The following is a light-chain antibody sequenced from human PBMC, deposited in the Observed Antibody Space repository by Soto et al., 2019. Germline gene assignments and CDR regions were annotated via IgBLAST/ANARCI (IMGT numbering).Light chain of an antibody. CDR1: SSDVGGYNY. J-gene: IGLJ1*01. V-gene: IGLV2-14*01. Sequence: QSVLTQPASVSGSPGLSITISCTGTSSDVGGYNYVSWYQQHPGKAPKLMIYDVSNRPSGVSNRFSGSKSGNTASLTISGLQAEDEAYYDCSSDTSSSTPLFGTGTKVAV. CDR2: DVS. CDR3: SSDTSSSTPL.